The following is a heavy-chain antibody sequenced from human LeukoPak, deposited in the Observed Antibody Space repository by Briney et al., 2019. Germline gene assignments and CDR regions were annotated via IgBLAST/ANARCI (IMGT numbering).Heavy chain of an antibody. CDR2: ISGDGATT. Sequence: GGSLRLSCAVSGFTFDDYAMHWVRQAPGKGLEWVSLISGDGATTYYADSVKGRFTISRDNSKNSLYLQMNSLRTEDTTLYYCAKTPPSYGRWGQGTLVTVSS. CDR1: GFTFDDYA. CDR3: AKTPPSYGR. J-gene: IGHJ4*02. D-gene: IGHD1-14*01. V-gene: IGHV3-43*02.